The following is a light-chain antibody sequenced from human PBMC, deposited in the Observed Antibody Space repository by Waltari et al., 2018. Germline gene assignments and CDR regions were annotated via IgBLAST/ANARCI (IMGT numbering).Light chain of an antibody. CDR3: HSRDATGVGGS. Sequence: SSELTQDPVVSVAMGQTVRIPCTGDRLRRYYASWYQQRPGQAPILVMFDKNNRPSGVPDRFSGSSSDNSASLTITGAQAEDEASYYCHSRDATGVGGSFGGGTKLTVL. J-gene: IGLJ2*01. CDR2: DKN. CDR1: RLRRYY. V-gene: IGLV3-19*01.